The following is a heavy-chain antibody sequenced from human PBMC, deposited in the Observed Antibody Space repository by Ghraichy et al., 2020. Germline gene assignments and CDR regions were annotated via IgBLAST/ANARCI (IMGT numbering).Heavy chain of an antibody. V-gene: IGHV5-51*01. Sequence: GESLNISCKGSGYSFTSYWIGWVRQMPGKGLEWMGIIYPGDSDTRYSPSFQGQVTISADKSISTAYLQWSSLKSSDTAMFYCARSGQQLDYYYYGMDVWGQGTTVTVSS. CDR2: IYPGDSDT. CDR3: ARSGQQLDYYYYGMDV. CDR1: GYSFTSYW. J-gene: IGHJ6*02. D-gene: IGHD6-13*01.